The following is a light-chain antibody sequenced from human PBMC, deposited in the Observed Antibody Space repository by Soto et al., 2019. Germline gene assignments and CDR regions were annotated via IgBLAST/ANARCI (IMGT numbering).Light chain of an antibody. Sequence: EIVMTQSPATLSVSPGERATLSCRASQTISGNLAWYQQKPGQAPRLLIYGASSRATGIPARFSGRGSGTDFTLTDTSLQSEDSAIYYSQQYNQWPRTFGQGTKVDIK. CDR3: QQYNQWPRT. CDR2: GAS. CDR1: QTISGN. J-gene: IGKJ1*01. V-gene: IGKV3-15*01.